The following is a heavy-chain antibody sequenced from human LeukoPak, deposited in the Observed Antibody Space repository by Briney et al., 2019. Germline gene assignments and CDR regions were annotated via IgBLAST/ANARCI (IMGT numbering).Heavy chain of an antibody. J-gene: IGHJ6*02. CDR3: AREAVAGTLYYYYGMDV. CDR1: RFTVSSNY. V-gene: IGHV3-53*01. D-gene: IGHD6-19*01. Sequence: EGSLRLSCAASRFTVSSNYMSWVRQAPGKGLEGVSVIYSGGSTYYADSVKGRFTISRDNSKNTLYLQMNSLRAEDTALYYCAREAVAGTLYYYYGMDVWGQGTTVTVSS. CDR2: IYSGGST.